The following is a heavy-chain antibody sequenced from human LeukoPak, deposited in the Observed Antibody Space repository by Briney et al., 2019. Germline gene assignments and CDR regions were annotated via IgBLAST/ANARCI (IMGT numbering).Heavy chain of an antibody. Sequence: ASVKASSKASGYTFTSYDINWVPQATGQGPEWMGWMNPNSGNTGYAQKFQGRVTMTRNTSISTAYMGLSSLRSEDTAVYYCARGIIAAAGVFDYWGQGTLVTVSS. CDR2: MNPNSGNT. CDR1: GYTFTSYD. D-gene: IGHD6-13*01. CDR3: ARGIIAAAGVFDY. V-gene: IGHV1-8*01. J-gene: IGHJ4*02.